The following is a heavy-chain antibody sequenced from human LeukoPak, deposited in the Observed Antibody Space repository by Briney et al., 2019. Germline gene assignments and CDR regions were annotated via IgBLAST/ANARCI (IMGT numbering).Heavy chain of an antibody. Sequence: GGSLRLSCAASGFTFSSYAMSWVRQAPGKGLEWVSAISGSGGSTYYADSVKGRFTISRDNSKNTLYLQMNSLRAEDTAVYYCAKDGSPLITMIVVVIFEFFDYWGQGTLVTVSS. CDR1: GFTFSSYA. CDR3: AKDGSPLITMIVVVIFEFFDY. V-gene: IGHV3-23*01. D-gene: IGHD3-22*01. CDR2: ISGSGGST. J-gene: IGHJ4*02.